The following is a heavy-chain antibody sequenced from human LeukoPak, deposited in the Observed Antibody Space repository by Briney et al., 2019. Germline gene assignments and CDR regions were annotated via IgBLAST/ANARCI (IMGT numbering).Heavy chain of an antibody. Sequence: ASVKVSCKASGYTFTNYYMHWVRQAPGQGLEWMGIINPSGSNTSYAQKFQGRVTMIRDTSTSTVYMELSSLRSEDTAVYYCARSGSSTSCPRDYWGQGTLVTVAS. J-gene: IGHJ4*02. CDR2: INPSGSNT. CDR3: ARSGSSTSCPRDY. D-gene: IGHD2-2*01. V-gene: IGHV1-46*01. CDR1: GYTFTNYY.